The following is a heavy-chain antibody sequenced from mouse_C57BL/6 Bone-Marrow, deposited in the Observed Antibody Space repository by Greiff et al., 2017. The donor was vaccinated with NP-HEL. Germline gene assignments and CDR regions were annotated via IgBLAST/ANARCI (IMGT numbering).Heavy chain of an antibody. CDR3: ARITTVVEDFDY. CDR2: IYPRSGNT. CDR1: GYTFTSYG. D-gene: IGHD1-1*01. Sequence: VKLQESGAELARPGASVKLSCKASGYTFTSYGISWVTQRTGQGLEWIGEIYPRSGNTYYNEKFKGKATLTADKSSSTAYMELRSLTSEDSAVYFCARITTVVEDFDYWGQGTTLTVSS. J-gene: IGHJ2*01. V-gene: IGHV1-81*01.